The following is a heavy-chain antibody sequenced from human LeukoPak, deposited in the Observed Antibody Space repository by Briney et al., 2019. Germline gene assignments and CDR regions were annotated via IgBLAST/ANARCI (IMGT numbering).Heavy chain of an antibody. J-gene: IGHJ4*02. CDR1: GGSISSYY. CDR2: IYYSGST. V-gene: IGHV4-59*01. CDR3: ARISSVASVVMDY. Sequence: SETLSLTCTVSGGSISSYYWSWIRQPPGKGLEWIGYIYYSGSTNYNPSLKSRVTISVDTSKNQFSLELSSVTAADTAVYYCARISSVASVVMDYWGQGTLVTVSS. D-gene: IGHD4-23*01.